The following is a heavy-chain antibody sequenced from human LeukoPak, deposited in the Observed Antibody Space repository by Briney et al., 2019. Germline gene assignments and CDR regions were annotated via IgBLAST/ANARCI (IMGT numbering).Heavy chain of an antibody. CDR1: GGSFSGYY. D-gene: IGHD4-17*01. Sequence: PSETLSLTCAVYGGSFSGYYWSWIRQPPGKGLEWIGEINHSGSTNYNPSLKSRVTISVDTSKNQFSLKLSSVTAADTAVYYCARDVNTVTAGHPWFDPWGQGTLVTVSS. J-gene: IGHJ5*02. CDR3: ARDVNTVTAGHPWFDP. V-gene: IGHV4-34*01. CDR2: INHSGST.